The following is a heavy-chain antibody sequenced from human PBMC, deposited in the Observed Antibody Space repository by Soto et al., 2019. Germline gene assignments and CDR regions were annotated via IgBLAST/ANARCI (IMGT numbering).Heavy chain of an antibody. D-gene: IGHD2-2*01. Sequence: QVQLVQSGAEVKKPGSSVKVSCKASGGIFSRYSITWVRQAPGHGLEWIGRIIPIFGIASYAQKFQGRVQITADESTSTADMELSSLRSDDTAVYYCAREDRDRETGLVPAAIDGMDVWGQGTTVTVSS. V-gene: IGHV1-69*08. CDR3: AREDRDRETGLVPAAIDGMDV. CDR1: GGIFSRYS. CDR2: IIPIFGIA. J-gene: IGHJ6*02.